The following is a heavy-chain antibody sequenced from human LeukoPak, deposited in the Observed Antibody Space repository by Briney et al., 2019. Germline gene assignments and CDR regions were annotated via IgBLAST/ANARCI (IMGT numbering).Heavy chain of an antibody. Sequence: SETLSLTCTVSGGSISSSSYYWGWIRQPPGKGLEWIGSIYYSGSTYYNPSLKSRVTISVDTSENQFSLKLRSVTAADTAVYYCASIGTYFQHWGQGTLVTVSS. D-gene: IGHD1-1*01. J-gene: IGHJ1*01. CDR3: ASIGTYFQH. CDR2: IYYSGST. V-gene: IGHV4-39*01. CDR1: GGSISSSSYY.